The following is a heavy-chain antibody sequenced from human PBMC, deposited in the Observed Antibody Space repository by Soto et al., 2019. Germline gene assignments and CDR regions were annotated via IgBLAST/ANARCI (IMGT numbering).Heavy chain of an antibody. CDR1: GFTFSSYA. CDR3: GPTPGIAVAGTAHY. J-gene: IGHJ4*02. Sequence: GGSLRLSCAASGFTFSSYAMSWVRQAPGKGLEWVSAISGSGGSTYYADSVKGRFTISRDNSKNTLYLQMNSLRAEDTAVYYCGPTPGIAVAGTAHYWGQGTLVTVSS. V-gene: IGHV3-23*01. CDR2: ISGSGGST. D-gene: IGHD6-19*01.